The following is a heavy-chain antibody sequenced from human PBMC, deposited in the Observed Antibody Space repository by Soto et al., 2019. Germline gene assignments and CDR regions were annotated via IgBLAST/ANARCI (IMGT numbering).Heavy chain of an antibody. V-gene: IGHV1-69*02. CDR2: IIPILGIA. J-gene: IGHJ6*03. D-gene: IGHD3-10*01. Sequence: QVQLVQSGAEVKKPGSSVKVSCKASGGTFSSYTISWVRQAPGQGLEWMGRIIPILGIANYAQKFQGRVTITEDKSPSTAYMELSSLRSEDTAVYYCARSPYYGSGLGYYYYMDVWGKGTTVTVSS. CDR3: ARSPYYGSGLGYYYYMDV. CDR1: GGTFSSYT.